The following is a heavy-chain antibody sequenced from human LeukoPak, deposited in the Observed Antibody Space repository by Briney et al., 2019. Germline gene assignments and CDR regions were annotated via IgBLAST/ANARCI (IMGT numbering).Heavy chain of an antibody. CDR2: IYTSGST. CDR3: ARERPSYSSSTYFDY. CDR1: GGSISSYY. J-gene: IGHJ4*02. Sequence: SETLSLTCTVSGGSISSYYWSWIRQPAGKGLEWIGRIYTSGSTNYNPSLKSRVTMSVDTSKNQFSLKLSSVTAADTAVYYCARERPSYSSSTYFDYWGQGTLVTVSS. V-gene: IGHV4-4*07. D-gene: IGHD6-13*01.